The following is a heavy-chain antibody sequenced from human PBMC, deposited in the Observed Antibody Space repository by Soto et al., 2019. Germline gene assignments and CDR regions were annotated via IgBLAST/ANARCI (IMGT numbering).Heavy chain of an antibody. D-gene: IGHD6-19*01. CDR1: GYTFTSYG. J-gene: IGHJ4*02. CDR3: ALYSSGWYYFDY. Sequence: GASVKVSCKASGYTFTSYGISWVRQAPGQGLEWMGWISAYNGNTNYAQKLQGRVTMTTNTSTSTAYMELSSLRSDDTAVYYCALYSSGWYYFDYWGQGTLVTVSS. CDR2: ISAYNGNT. V-gene: IGHV1-18*01.